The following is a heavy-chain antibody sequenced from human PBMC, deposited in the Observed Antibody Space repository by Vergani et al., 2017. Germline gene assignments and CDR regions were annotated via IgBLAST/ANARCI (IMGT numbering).Heavy chain of an antibody. CDR3: ARDQRGNDYVWVSYRYTPLQDTYFDY. D-gene: IGHD3-16*02. V-gene: IGHV3-23*01. J-gene: IGHJ4*02. CDR1: GFTFSSYA. Sequence: EVQLLESGGGLVQPGGSLRLSCAASGFTFSSYAMSWVRQAPGKGLEWVSAISGSGGSTYYADSVKGRFTIARDNSKNTLYLQINNLRAEYTAVYYCARDQRGNDYVWVSYRYTPLQDTYFDYWGQGTLVTVSS. CDR2: ISGSGGST.